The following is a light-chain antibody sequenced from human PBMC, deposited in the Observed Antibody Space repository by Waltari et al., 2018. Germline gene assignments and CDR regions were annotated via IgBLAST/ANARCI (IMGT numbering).Light chain of an antibody. J-gene: IGKJ1*01. CDR3: QQYGSSPWT. CDR2: GAS. CDR1: QSASSSY. V-gene: IGKV3-20*01. Sequence: IVLTQSPGTLSLSPGESATLSCRASQSASSSYLAWYQQKPGQAPRLLIYGASSRATGIPDRFSGSGSGTDFTLTISRLEPEDFAVYYCQQYGSSPWTFGQGTKVEIK.